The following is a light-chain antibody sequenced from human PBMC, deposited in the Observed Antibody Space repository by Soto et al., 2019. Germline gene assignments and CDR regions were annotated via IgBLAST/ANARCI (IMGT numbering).Light chain of an antibody. J-gene: IGLJ2*01. CDR2: EGF. Sequence: QSALTQPASLSGSPGQSITISCTGTSSDVGGSGLVSWYQFHPGKAPKLLIYEGFKRPSGISNRFSGSKSGSTASLTISGLQAEDEADYYCCSYAGRSTWDVVFGGGIKLTVL. V-gene: IGLV2-23*01. CDR1: SSDVGGSGL. CDR3: CSYAGRSTWDVV.